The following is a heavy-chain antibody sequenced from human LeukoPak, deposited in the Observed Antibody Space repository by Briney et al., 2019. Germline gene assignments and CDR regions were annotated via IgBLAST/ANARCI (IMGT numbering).Heavy chain of an antibody. J-gene: IGHJ3*02. D-gene: IGHD6-13*01. CDR3: ARDLSSRWYSRTAFDI. CDR1: GGSISSYY. CDR2: IYYSGST. V-gene: IGHV4-59*01. Sequence: SETLSLTCTVSGGSISSYYWSWIRQPPGKGLEWIGYIYYSGSTNSNPSLKSRVTISVDTSKNQFSLKLSSVTAADTAVYYCARDLSSRWYSRTAFDIWGQGTMVTVSS.